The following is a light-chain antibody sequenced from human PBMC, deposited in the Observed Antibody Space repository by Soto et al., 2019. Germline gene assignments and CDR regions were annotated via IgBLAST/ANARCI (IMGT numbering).Light chain of an antibody. V-gene: IGKV2-28*01. CDR1: QSLLHSNGYNY. J-gene: IGKJ5*01. CDR3: MKALQLT. CDR2: LGS. Sequence: EIVMTQTPLSLPVTPGEPASISCRSSQSLLHSNGYNYLDWYLQKPGPSPQLLIYLGSNRASGVPDRFSGSGSGIDFTLKSSKVEADDVGFCYWMKALQLTFGQGTRLEIK.